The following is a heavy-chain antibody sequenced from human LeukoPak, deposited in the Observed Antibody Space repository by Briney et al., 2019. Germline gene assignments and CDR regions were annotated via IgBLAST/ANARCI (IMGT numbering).Heavy chain of an antibody. Sequence: SETLSLTCNVSAGSMIKYCWTWIRQPPGKGLEWIGYICDSGRSNYSPSLKSRVIISVDTSKNQFSLKVNSVTAADTAMYYCAGVSGSGNDVWFDPWGQGTLVTVSS. V-gene: IGHV4-59*01. CDR2: ICDSGRS. CDR1: AGSMIKYC. J-gene: IGHJ5*02. D-gene: IGHD3-10*01. CDR3: AGVSGSGNDVWFDP.